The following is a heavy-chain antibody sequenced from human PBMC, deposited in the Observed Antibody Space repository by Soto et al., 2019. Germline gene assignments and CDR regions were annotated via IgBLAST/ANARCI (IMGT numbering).Heavy chain of an antibody. CDR3: ARSSCTNGICLPSYYFDS. J-gene: IGHJ4*02. CDR1: GYTFTGDY. CDR2: INPISGGT. Sequence: ASVKVSCKASGYTFTGDYIHCVRQAPGQVLEWMGWINPISGGTKYAQKFQGRVTMTRDTSISTAYMELSRLRSDDTAVFYCARSSCTNGICLPSYYFDSWGQGTLVTVSS. V-gene: IGHV1-2*02. D-gene: IGHD2-8*01.